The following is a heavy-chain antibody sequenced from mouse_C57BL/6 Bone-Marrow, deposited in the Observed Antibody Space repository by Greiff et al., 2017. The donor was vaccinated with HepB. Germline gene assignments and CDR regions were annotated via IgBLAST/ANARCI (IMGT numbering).Heavy chain of an antibody. V-gene: IGHV5-17*01. CDR1: GFTFSDYG. Sequence: DVMLVESGGGLVKPGGSLKLSCAASGFTFSDYGMHWVRQAPEKGLEWVAYISSGSSTIYSADTVKGRFTISRDNAKNTLFLQMTSLRSEDTAMYYCANTWYFDVWGTGTTVTVSS. CDR2: ISSGSSTI. CDR3: ANTWYFDV. J-gene: IGHJ1*03.